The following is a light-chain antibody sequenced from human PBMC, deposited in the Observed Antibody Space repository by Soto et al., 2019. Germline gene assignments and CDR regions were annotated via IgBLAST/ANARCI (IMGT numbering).Light chain of an antibody. V-gene: IGKV1-27*01. CDR1: QGINNY. CDR2: AAS. CDR3: QKYNSAPWT. Sequence: IDITLSPSSLSASRGDRVIITYRASQGINNYLAWYQQKPGKVPNLLIFAASTLKSGVPSRFSGSGSGTDFTLTISSLQPEDVATYYCQKYNSAPWTFGQGTKVDIK. J-gene: IGKJ1*01.